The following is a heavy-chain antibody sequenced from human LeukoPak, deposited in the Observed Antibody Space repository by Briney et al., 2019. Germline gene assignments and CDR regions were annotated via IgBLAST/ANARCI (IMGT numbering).Heavy chain of an antibody. CDR1: GGSISSHY. Sequence: SQTLSLTCTVSGGSISSHYWSWIRQPPGKGLEWIGYIYYSGSTNYIPSLKSRVTISVDTSKNQFSLKLSSVTAADTAVYYCARGGSYYGDYSWFDPWGQGTLVTVSS. D-gene: IGHD4-17*01. V-gene: IGHV4-59*11. CDR3: ARGGSYYGDYSWFDP. CDR2: IYYSGST. J-gene: IGHJ5*02.